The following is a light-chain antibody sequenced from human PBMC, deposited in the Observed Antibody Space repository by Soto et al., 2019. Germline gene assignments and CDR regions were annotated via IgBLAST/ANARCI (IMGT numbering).Light chain of an antibody. CDR2: GAS. CDR3: QQYSDWPSGT. V-gene: IGKV3-15*01. CDR1: QTVGGD. Sequence: EIVMTQSPVNLSVSPGEGATLSCRASQTVGGDLAWYQQRPGQAPSLLIYGASIRATGVPPRFSGSGSGTEFTLTITGLQPEDFAFYFCQQYSDWPSGTFGGGTKVEV. J-gene: IGKJ4*01.